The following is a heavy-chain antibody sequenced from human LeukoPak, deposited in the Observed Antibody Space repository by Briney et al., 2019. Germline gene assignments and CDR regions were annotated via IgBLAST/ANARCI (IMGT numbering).Heavy chain of an antibody. V-gene: IGHV3-48*01. CDR3: ARDPFRSGLRYFDWLLYGMDV. J-gene: IGHJ6*02. D-gene: IGHD3-9*01. CDR1: GFTFSSYS. CDR2: ISSSSSTI. Sequence: GGSLRLSCAASGFTFSSYSMNWVRQAPGKGLEWVSYISSSSSTIYYADSVKGRFTISRDNAKNSLYLQMNSLRAEDTAVYYCARDPFRSGLRYFDWLLYGMDVWGQGTTVTVSS.